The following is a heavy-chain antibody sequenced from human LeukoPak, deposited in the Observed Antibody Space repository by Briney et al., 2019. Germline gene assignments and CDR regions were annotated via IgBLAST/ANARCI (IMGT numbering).Heavy chain of an antibody. J-gene: IGHJ4*02. CDR3: ARGTATTAGIDY. CDR1: GFTFSSYW. CDR2: INTDGDRA. V-gene: IGHV3-74*01. D-gene: IGHD6-13*01. Sequence: GGSLRLSCAASGFTFSSYWMHWVRQAPGKGLVGVSHINTDGDRATYGDSAKGRFTISRDNAKNTLYLQMNSLRVEDTAVYYCARGTATTAGIDYWGQGTLVTVSS.